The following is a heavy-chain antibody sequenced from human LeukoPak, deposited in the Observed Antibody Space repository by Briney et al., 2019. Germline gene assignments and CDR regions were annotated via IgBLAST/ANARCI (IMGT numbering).Heavy chain of an antibody. D-gene: IGHD6-19*01. CDR1: GASISSNY. CDR2: IYHSGNT. CDR3: ASTRRAAVAGRFDS. V-gene: IGHV4-59*08. Sequence: WETLSLTCNVSGASISSNYWSWIRQPPGKGLEWIGYIYHSGNTNYSPSLESRVTMSVDESKNQFSLRVHFVSGADTAVYYCASTRRAAVAGRFDSWGQGTLVTVSS. J-gene: IGHJ4*02.